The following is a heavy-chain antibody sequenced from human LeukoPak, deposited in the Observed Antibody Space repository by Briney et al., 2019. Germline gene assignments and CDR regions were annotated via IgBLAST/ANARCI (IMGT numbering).Heavy chain of an antibody. J-gene: IGHJ5*02. CDR3: TKDPNGDYVGAFDP. Sequence: PGRSLRLSCAASGFTFSSFAMTWVRQVPGKGLEWVSSITGNHGPTYNTDSVKGRFTISRDNSQNTLYLQMNSLRAEDTAVYYCTKDPNGDYVGAFDPWGQGTPVTVSS. V-gene: IGHV3-23*01. CDR1: GFTFSSFA. D-gene: IGHD4-17*01. CDR2: ITGNHGPT.